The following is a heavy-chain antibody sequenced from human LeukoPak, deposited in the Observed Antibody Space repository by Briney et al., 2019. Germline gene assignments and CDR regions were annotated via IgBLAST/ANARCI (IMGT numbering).Heavy chain of an antibody. CDR2: SNPTSGGT. J-gene: IGHJ4*02. Sequence: GASVKVSCKASVYTFTGYYIHWVRQAPGQGLEWMGWSNPTSGGTNYAQKFQGRVTMTRDTSISTAYMELRRLRSDDTAVYYCARDIMTTEPNSYFDYWGQGTLVTVSS. CDR3: ARDIMTTEPNSYFDY. CDR1: VYTFTGYY. V-gene: IGHV1-2*02. D-gene: IGHD1-1*01.